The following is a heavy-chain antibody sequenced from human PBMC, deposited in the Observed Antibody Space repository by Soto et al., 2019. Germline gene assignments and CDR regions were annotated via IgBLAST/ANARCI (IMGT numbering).Heavy chain of an antibody. CDR1: VGSFTSNNW. J-gene: IGHJ4*02. V-gene: IGHV4-4*02. CDR2: IYRTGSA. Sequence: NPSETLSLTCAVSVGSFTSNNWWTWVRQPPGQGLEWIGEIYRTGSANYNPSLKSRVTISLDTSENKFSLKVTSLTAADTAVYYCASRDPGTSVDYWGQGTLVTVSS. D-gene: IGHD1-7*01. CDR3: ASRDPGTSVDY.